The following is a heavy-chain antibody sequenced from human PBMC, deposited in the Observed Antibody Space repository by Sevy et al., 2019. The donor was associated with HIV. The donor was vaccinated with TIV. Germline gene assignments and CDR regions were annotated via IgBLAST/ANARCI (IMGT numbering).Heavy chain of an antibody. D-gene: IGHD3-22*01. CDR3: ATGRYYYDNSGYYYVYEFFDY. CDR2: IKSKSDGGTT. V-gene: IGHV3-15*07. Sequence: GGSLRLSCAASGFTFSNAWMNWVRQAPGKGLEWGGRIKSKSDGGTTDYAAPVKGRFTISRDDSKNTLYLQMNSLKTEDTAVYYCATGRYYYDNSGYYYVYEFFDYWGQGTLVTVSS. CDR1: GFTFSNAW. J-gene: IGHJ4*02.